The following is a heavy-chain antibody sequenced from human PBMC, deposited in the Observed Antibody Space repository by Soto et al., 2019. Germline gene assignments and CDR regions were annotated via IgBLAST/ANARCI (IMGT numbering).Heavy chain of an antibody. CDR2: INHSGST. Sequence: SETLSLTCAVYGGSFSGYYWSWIRQPPGKGLGWIGEINHSGSTNYNPSLKSRVTISVDTSKNQFSLKLSSVTAADTAVYYCARGRIAAACTGLYYYYYCGMDVWGQGTTVTVSS. D-gene: IGHD6-13*01. J-gene: IGHJ6*02. V-gene: IGHV4-34*01. CDR3: ARGRIAAACTGLYYYYYCGMDV. CDR1: GGSFSGYY.